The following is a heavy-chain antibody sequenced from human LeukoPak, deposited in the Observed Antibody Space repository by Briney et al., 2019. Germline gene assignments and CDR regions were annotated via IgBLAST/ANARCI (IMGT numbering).Heavy chain of an antibody. CDR1: GFTFSSYV. CDR2: INQYGSEK. Sequence: PGGSLRLSCAASGFTFSSYVMGWVRQAPGKGLEWVSNINQYGSEKYYVDSVKGRFTISRDNAKNSLYLQINSLRAEDTAVYYCARDSKSVPSSTSCSFFDYWGQGTLVTVSS. V-gene: IGHV3-7*01. CDR3: ARDSKSVPSSTSCSFFDY. J-gene: IGHJ4*02. D-gene: IGHD2-2*01.